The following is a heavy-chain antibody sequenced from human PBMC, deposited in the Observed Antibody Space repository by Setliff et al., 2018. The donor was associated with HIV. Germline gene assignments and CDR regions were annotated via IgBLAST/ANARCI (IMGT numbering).Heavy chain of an antibody. D-gene: IGHD3-9*01. V-gene: IGHV3-48*01. J-gene: IGHJ3*02. CDR3: ASYLDWLLSFDI. CDR2: ITSTGSTI. Sequence: GGSLRLSCAASGFTFSDCSMNWVRQAPGKGLEWISYITSTGSTIFYADSVKGRFTISRDNDKNSVHLQMTSLRAEDTAAYYCASYLDWLLSFDIWGQGTMVTISS. CDR1: GFTFSDCS.